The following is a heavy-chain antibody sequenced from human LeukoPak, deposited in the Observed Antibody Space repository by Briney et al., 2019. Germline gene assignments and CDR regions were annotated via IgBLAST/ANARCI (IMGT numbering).Heavy chain of an antibody. CDR1: GYTFTSYG. J-gene: IGHJ6*03. V-gene: IGHV1-18*01. CDR2: ISAYNGNT. Sequence: ASVKVSCKASGYTFTSYGISWVRQAPGQGLEWMGWISAYNGNTNYAQKLQGRVTMTTDTSTSTAYMELRSLRSDDTAVYYCARDGYDFWSGHYYYYYYMDVWGKGTTVTVSS. D-gene: IGHD3-3*01. CDR3: ARDGYDFWSGHYYYYYYMDV.